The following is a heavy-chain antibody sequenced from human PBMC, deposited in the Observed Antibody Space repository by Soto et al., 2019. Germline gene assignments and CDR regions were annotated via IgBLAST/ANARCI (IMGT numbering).Heavy chain of an antibody. CDR2: ISSDGSYA. J-gene: IGHJ4*02. CDR1: GFTFSHYC. D-gene: IGHD3-9*01. V-gene: IGHV3-74*01. CDR3: ARSVDSRVPSAY. Sequence: EVQLVESGGGLVQPGGSLRLSCAASGFTFSHYCMYLVRHAPGKGLVCVSRISSDGSYASYADSVKGRFTISRDSATSTLYLQLHSLRAEDTGGSYCARSVDSRVPSAYWGQGTLVTVSS.